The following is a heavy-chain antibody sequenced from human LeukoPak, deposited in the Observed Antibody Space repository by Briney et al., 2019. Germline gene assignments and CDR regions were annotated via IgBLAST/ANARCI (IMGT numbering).Heavy chain of an antibody. D-gene: IGHD3-22*01. V-gene: IGHV1-2*02. J-gene: IGHJ4*02. CDR2: INPNSGGT. Sequence: ASVKVSCKTSGYTFTGYYIHWVRQAPGQGLEWMGWINPNSGGTNYAQKFQGRVTMTRDTSISTAYMELSRLRSDDTAVYYCARDPGRTYYYDSSGYDYFDYWGQGTLVTVSS. CDR3: ARDPGRTYYYDSSGYDYFDY. CDR1: GYTFTGYY.